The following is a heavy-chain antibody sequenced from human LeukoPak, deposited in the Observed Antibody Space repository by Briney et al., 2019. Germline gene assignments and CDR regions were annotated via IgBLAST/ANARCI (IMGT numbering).Heavy chain of an antibody. D-gene: IGHD1-1*01. CDR1: GGTFSSYA. CDR3: ARWRYPQIDY. Sequence: GASVKVSCKASGGTFSSYAISWVRQAPGQGLEWMGWISAYNGNTNYAQKLQGRVTMTTDTSTSTAYMELRSLRSDDTAVYYCARWRYPQIDYWGQGTLVTVSS. CDR2: ISAYNGNT. V-gene: IGHV1-18*01. J-gene: IGHJ4*02.